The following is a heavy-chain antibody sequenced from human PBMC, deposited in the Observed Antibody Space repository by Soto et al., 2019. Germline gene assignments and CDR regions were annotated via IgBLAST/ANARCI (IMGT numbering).Heavy chain of an antibody. CDR1: GGTFSSYT. Sequence: QVQLVQSGAEVKKPGSSVKVSCKASGGTFSSYTISWVRQAPGQGLEWMGRIIPILGIANYAQKFQGRVTMTADKSRSTAYMELSSRRSEDMAVYYCARGPYGDYVHFDYWGQGTLVTVSS. CDR3: ARGPYGDYVHFDY. CDR2: IIPILGIA. D-gene: IGHD4-17*01. V-gene: IGHV1-69*02. J-gene: IGHJ4*02.